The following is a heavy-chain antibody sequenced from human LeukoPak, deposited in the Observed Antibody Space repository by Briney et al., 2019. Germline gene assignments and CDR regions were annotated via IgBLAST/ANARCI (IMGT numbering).Heavy chain of an antibody. D-gene: IGHD3-3*01. J-gene: IGHJ4*02. CDR3: AREGGFYRPLDY. Sequence: SGTLSLTCGVSGGSVINTNWWTWVRQPPGKGLEWIGVVHLDGRTNYNPSLESRLTMSVDVSENQVSLKLTSVTAADTAVYYCAREGGFYRPLDYSGQGTLVTVSS. V-gene: IGHV4-4*02. CDR2: VHLDGRT. CDR1: GGSVINTNW.